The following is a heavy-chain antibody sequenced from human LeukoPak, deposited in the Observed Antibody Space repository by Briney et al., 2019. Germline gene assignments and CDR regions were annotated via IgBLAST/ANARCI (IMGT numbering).Heavy chain of an antibody. Sequence: ASVKVSCKASGGTFSSYAISWVRQAPGQGLEWMGGIIPMFATTNYTQKFQGRVTITADKSTSTAYMELSSLRSEDTAVYYCARIGYCSGGSCYASLDYWGQGTLVTVSS. J-gene: IGHJ4*02. CDR2: IIPMFATT. CDR3: ARIGYCSGGSCYASLDY. V-gene: IGHV1-69*06. D-gene: IGHD2-15*01. CDR1: GGTFSSYA.